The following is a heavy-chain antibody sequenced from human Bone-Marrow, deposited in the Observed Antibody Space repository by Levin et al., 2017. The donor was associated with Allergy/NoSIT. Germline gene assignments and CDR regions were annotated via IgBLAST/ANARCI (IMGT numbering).Heavy chain of an antibody. Sequence: KISCQASGGTFSSDAISWVRQAPGQGLECMGTIIPIFGAAHYAQKFQGRVSITADTSTNTAYMDLSSLRSEDTAVYYCARGWSRGGFNIWGQGTMVTVS. J-gene: IGHJ3*02. V-gene: IGHV1-69*06. D-gene: IGHD3-10*01. CDR3: ARGWSRGGFNI. CDR1: GGTFSSDA. CDR2: IIPIFGAA.